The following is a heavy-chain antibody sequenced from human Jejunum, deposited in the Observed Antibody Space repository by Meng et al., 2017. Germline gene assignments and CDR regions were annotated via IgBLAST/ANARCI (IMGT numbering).Heavy chain of an antibody. CDR1: GDSISSGGHY. Sequence: QVQLQESGSGLVTPSQTLSLTGTVSGDSISSGGHYWSWIRQHPGKGLEWIGYIYYTGSAYYNPSLESRVTLSVDTSNNQFSLRLNSVTAADTAVYYCAREGQLMLGLVDYWGQGTLVTVSS. CDR2: IYYTGSA. D-gene: IGHD2-2*01. V-gene: IGHV4-31*03. CDR3: AREGQLMLGLVDY. J-gene: IGHJ4*02.